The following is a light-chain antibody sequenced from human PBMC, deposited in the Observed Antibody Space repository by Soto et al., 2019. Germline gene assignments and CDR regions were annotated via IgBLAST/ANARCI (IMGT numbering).Light chain of an antibody. J-gene: IGKJ1*01. CDR2: AAS. V-gene: IGKV1-12*01. CDR1: QGISSS. Sequence: DIQMAQSPSSVSASVGDRVTITCRASQGISSSLAWYQQRPGKAPKLLIYAASNLQNEVPSRFSGSGSGTDFTLTISSLQPEDFAVYYCQHFVNSLTWTFGQGTKVEIK. CDR3: QHFVNSLTWT.